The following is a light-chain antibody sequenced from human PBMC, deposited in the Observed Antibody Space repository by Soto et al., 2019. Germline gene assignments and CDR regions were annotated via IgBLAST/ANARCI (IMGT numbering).Light chain of an antibody. CDR1: LSISSW. CDR3: QHFNSYPWT. CDR2: KAS. J-gene: IGKJ1*01. V-gene: IGKV1-5*03. Sequence: DIQMTQSPSTLSASVGDRVTITCRASLSISSWLAWYQQKPGKAPKLLINKASSLESGVPSRFSGSGSGTEFTLTISSLQPDDFATYYCQHFNSYPWTFGQGTKVEIK.